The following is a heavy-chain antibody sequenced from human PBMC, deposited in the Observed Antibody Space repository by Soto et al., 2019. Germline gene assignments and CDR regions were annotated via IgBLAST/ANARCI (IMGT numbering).Heavy chain of an antibody. J-gene: IGHJ4*02. D-gene: IGHD3-22*01. V-gene: IGHV1-3*01. CDR2: INAGKGNT. CDR3: ARDYYYDSSGHFDY. Sequence: ASVKVSCKASGYTFTNYALHWVRQAPGQRLEWMGWINAGKGNTKYSQKFQGRVTITRDTSASTAYMELSSLRSEDTAVYYCARDYYYDSSGHFDYWGEGTLVTVSS. CDR1: GYTFTNYA.